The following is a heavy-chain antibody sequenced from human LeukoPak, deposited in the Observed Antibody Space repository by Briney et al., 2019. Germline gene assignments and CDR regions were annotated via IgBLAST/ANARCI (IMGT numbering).Heavy chain of an antibody. CDR3: AKGRVVVPAAIDY. CDR1: GFTFSSCA. Sequence: GGSLRLSCAASGFTFSSCAKSWVRHAPEKGLGWVSAMSCSGGSTYYADPVKRLFTISRDYSKHTLYLQMNSLSAEDAAVYCCAKGRVVVPAAIDYWGQGTLVTVSS. CDR2: MSCSGGST. J-gene: IGHJ4*02. D-gene: IGHD2-2*02. V-gene: IGHV3-23*01.